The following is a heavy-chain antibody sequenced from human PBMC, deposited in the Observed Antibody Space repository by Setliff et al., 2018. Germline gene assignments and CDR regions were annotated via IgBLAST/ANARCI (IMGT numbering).Heavy chain of an antibody. CDR1: GFTFSTFS. CDR2: ISYDGSNK. V-gene: IGHV3-30*04. D-gene: IGHD3-16*01. J-gene: IGHJ4*02. CDR3: ARDRLRSDSPWGYFDY. Sequence: PGGSLRLSCAASGFTFSTFSMHWVRQAPGMGLEWVAVISYDGSNKYYADSVKGRFTISRDNSKNTLYLQMNSLRAEDTAVYYCARDRLRSDSPWGYFDYWGQGTLVTVSS.